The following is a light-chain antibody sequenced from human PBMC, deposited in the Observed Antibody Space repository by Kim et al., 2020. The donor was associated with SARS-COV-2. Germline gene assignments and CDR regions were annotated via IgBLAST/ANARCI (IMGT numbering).Light chain of an antibody. CDR2: GAS. V-gene: IGKV3-15*01. J-gene: IGKJ2*01. CDR1: QSVNTN. Sequence: EVVMTQSPATLSLSPGERATLSCRASQSVNTNLAWYQQQPGQAPRLLIYGASTRATDIPARFSGSGSGTEFTLIISSLQSEDIAVYYCQQYDNWPPYTFGQGTELEI. CDR3: QQYDNWPPYT.